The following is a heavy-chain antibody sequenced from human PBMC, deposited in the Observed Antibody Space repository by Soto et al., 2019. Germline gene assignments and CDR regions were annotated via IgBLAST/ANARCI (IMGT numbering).Heavy chain of an antibody. V-gene: IGHV3-23*01. CDR1: GFTFSNYA. D-gene: IGHD2-21*02. Sequence: EVPLLESGGGLVQPGGSLRLSCGVSGFTFSNYAMSWVRQAPGKGLEWVSAINIGGDTTYYADSVKGRFTMSRDNSKNTLYLQMNSLRAEDTAVYYCAKLLVTQMPYYYYGLDVWGQGTTVTVSS. J-gene: IGHJ6*02. CDR2: INIGGDTT. CDR3: AKLLVTQMPYYYYGLDV.